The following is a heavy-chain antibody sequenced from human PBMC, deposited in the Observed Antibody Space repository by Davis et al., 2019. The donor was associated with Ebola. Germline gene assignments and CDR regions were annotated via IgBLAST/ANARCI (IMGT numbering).Heavy chain of an antibody. Sequence: PGGSLRLSCAASGFTFSSYSMNWVRQAPGKGLEWVSSISSSSSYIYYADSVKGRFTISRDNAKNSLYLQMNSLRAEDTAVYYCARDRYGGNSGAGVWGQGTLVTVSS. V-gene: IGHV3-21*01. CDR2: ISSSSSYI. D-gene: IGHD4-23*01. CDR1: GFTFSSYS. J-gene: IGHJ4*02. CDR3: ARDRYGGNSGAGV.